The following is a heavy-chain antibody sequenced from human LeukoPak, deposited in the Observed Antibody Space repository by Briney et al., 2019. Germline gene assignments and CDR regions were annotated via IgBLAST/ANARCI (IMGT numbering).Heavy chain of an antibody. CDR1: GFSISSGYY. V-gene: IGHV4-38-2*01. D-gene: IGHD3/OR15-3a*01. J-gene: IGHJ4*02. CDR3: ARHWTWASGY. CDR2: IYHSGST. Sequence: SETLSLTCAVSGFSISSGYYWGWIRQPPGKGLEWIGSIYHSGSTYYNPSLKSRVTQSVGTSKNQSSLRFSSVIAADTAVYYCARHWTWASGYWGQGTLVTVSS.